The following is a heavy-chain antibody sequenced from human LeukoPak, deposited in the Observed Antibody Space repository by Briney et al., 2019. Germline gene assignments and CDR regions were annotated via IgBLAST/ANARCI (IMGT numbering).Heavy chain of an antibody. J-gene: IGHJ3*02. CDR3: ATDQWRVDPDAFDI. Sequence: ASVKVSCKVSGYTFSYTMHWVRQAPGHRLEWMGWINPGTGNTKYSERLQDRVTMTWDTSASTAYMQLGSLRSEDTAVYYCATDQWRVDPDAFDIWGQGTMVTVSS. D-gene: IGHD6-19*01. CDR2: INPGTGNT. CDR1: GYTFSYT. V-gene: IGHV1-3*01.